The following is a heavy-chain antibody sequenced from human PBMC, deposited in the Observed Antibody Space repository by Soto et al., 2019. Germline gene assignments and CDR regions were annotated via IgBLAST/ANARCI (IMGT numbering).Heavy chain of an antibody. CDR1: SVSNAW. CDR2: IKSKTDGGTT. CDR3: TTDVSYSGSYYMEVVDY. V-gene: IGHV3-15*07. J-gene: IGHJ4*02. D-gene: IGHD1-26*01. Sequence: SVSNAWMNWVRQAPGKGLEWVGRIKSKTDGGTTDYAAPVKGRFAISRDDSKNTLYLQMNSLKTEDTAVYYCTTDVSYSGSYYMEVVDYWGQGTLVTVSS.